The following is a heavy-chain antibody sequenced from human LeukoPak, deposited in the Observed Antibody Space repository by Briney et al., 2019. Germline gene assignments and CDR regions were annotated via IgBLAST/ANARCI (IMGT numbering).Heavy chain of an antibody. Sequence: PGGSLRLSCAASGFTGSHNYMSWVRQAPGKGLEWVSATHSSGGTYYADSVKGRFTISRDTSKNTLYLQMDSLRGEDTAIYYCAKDYRIGHSDHFDYWGQGALVTVSS. CDR3: AKDYRIGHSDHFDY. V-gene: IGHV3-53*01. CDR2: THSSGGT. J-gene: IGHJ4*02. D-gene: IGHD3-16*02. CDR1: GFTGSHNY.